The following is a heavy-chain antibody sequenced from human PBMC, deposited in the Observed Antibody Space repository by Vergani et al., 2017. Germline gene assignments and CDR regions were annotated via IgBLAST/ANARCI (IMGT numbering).Heavy chain of an antibody. D-gene: IGHD1-26*01. J-gene: IGHJ4*02. V-gene: IGHV4-39*07. CDR1: VGSISISTYY. Sequence: QVQLQESGPGLVKPSGTLSLTSAFSVGSISISTYYSGWIRQPPGKGLEWIGGIYYSGSTYYNPSLKSRVTISVDTSKNQFSLKLSSVTAADTAVYYCARVVSGSPTNNYFDYWGQGTLVTVSS. CDR3: ARVVSGSPTNNYFDY. CDR2: IYYSGST.